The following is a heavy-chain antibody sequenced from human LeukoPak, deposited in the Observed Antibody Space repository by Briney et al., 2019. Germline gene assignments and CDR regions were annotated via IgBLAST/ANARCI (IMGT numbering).Heavy chain of an antibody. J-gene: IGHJ4*02. D-gene: IGHD6-19*01. CDR2: IYYSGST. V-gene: IGHV4-39*01. Sequence: SETLSLTCTVSGVSISSSSYYWGWIRQPPGKGLEWIGSIYYSGSTYYNPSLKSRVTISVDTSENQFSLKLSSVTAADTAVYYCARLTYSSGWYGAYFDYWGQGTLVTVSS. CDR1: GVSISSSSYY. CDR3: ARLTYSSGWYGAYFDY.